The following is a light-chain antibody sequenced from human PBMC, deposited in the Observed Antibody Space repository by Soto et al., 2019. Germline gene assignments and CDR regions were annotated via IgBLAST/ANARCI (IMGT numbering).Light chain of an antibody. CDR1: QSVSNNY. J-gene: IGKJ1*01. CDR3: QQCDTSPWT. V-gene: IGKV3-20*01. CDR2: GAS. Sequence: VVTEGPRTLSLSPWERATLSCRASQSVSNNYLAWYQQKPGQAPRLLIYGASNRATGIPDRFSGSGSGTDLTIAISRLEPGDSEVYYCQQCDTSPWTFGQGTKVDIK.